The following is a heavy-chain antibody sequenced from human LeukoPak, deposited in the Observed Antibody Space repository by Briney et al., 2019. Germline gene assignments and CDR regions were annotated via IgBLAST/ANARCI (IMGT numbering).Heavy chain of an antibody. V-gene: IGHV3-33*01. J-gene: IGHJ5*02. CDR3: ARDGYDILTGYPHDSRFDP. CDR1: GFTFSSYG. CDR2: IWYDGSNK. D-gene: IGHD3-9*01. Sequence: PGRSLRLSCAASGFTFSSYGMHWVRQAPGKGLEWVAVIWYDGSNKYYADSVKGRFTISRDNSKTTLYLQMNSLRAEDTAVYYCARDGYDILTGYPHDSRFDPWGQGTLVTVSS.